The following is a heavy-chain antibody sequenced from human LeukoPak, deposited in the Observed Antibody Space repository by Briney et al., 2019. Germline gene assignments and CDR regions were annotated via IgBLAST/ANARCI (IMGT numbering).Heavy chain of an antibody. CDR2: IYPGGSDT. Sequence: GESLKISCKGSGYTFTSYWIAWVRQMPGKGPEWMGIIYPGGSDTRYSPSFRGQVTISADKSITTVYLQWSSLKASDTAMYYCAQRGPDGYYFAYWGQGTLVTVSS. V-gene: IGHV5-51*01. CDR3: AQRGPDGYYFAY. D-gene: IGHD1-1*01. J-gene: IGHJ4*02. CDR1: GYTFTSYW.